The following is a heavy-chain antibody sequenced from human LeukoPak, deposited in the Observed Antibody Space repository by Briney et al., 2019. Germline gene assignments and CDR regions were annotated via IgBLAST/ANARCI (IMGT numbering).Heavy chain of an antibody. Sequence: ASVKVSCKASGGTFSRYAIRWVRQDPGQGLEWMGGIIPIFDTANYAQKFQGRVTITTDESTSTAYMELSSLRSEDTAVYYCASLGAYYYHSSGSPDAQYYFDYWGQGTLVTVSS. D-gene: IGHD3-22*01. CDR1: GGTFSRYA. V-gene: IGHV1-69*05. CDR2: IIPIFDTA. J-gene: IGHJ4*02. CDR3: ASLGAYYYHSSGSPDAQYYFDY.